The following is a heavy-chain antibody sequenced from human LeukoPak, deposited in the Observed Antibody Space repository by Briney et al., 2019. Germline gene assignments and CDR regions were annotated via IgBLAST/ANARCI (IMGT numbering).Heavy chain of an antibody. CDR3: ARGESSSWYWFDP. Sequence: PSQTLSLTCTVSGGSISSGSYYWSWIRQPAGKGLEWIGHIYTSGSTNYNPSLKSRVTISLDTSKNQFSLKLSSVTAADTAVYYCARGESSSWYWFDPWGQGTLVTVSS. J-gene: IGHJ5*02. CDR2: IYTSGST. V-gene: IGHV4-61*09. D-gene: IGHD6-13*01. CDR1: GGSISSGSYY.